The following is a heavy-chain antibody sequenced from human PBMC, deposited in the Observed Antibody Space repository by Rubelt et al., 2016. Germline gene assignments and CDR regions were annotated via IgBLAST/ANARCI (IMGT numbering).Heavy chain of an antibody. CDR2: IIPIFGTA. CDR3: ARDVGRWTGTTYYYYGMDV. Sequence: QVQLVQSGAEVKKPGSSVKVSCKASGGTFSSYAISWVRQAPGQGLEWMGGIIPIFGTANYAQKFQGGVTITADESTSTAYMELSSLRSEDTAVYYCARDVGRWTGTTYYYYGMDVWGQGTTVTVSS. J-gene: IGHJ6*02. D-gene: IGHD1-7*01. V-gene: IGHV1-69*01. CDR1: GGTFSSYA.